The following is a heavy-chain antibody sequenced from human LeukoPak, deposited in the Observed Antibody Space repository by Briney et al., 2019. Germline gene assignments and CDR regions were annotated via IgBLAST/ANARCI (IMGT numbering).Heavy chain of an antibody. CDR2: ISGSGGNT. CDR1: GFTFSSYA. Sequence: GGSLRLSCAASGFTFSSYAMTWVRQAPGKGLEWVSGISGSGGNTYYTDSVRGRLSISRDNSKNTLYLQMNSLRAEDTAVYYCAKASAMIVVVSKHFDYWGQGTLVTVSS. V-gene: IGHV3-23*01. CDR3: AKASAMIVVVSKHFDY. J-gene: IGHJ4*02. D-gene: IGHD3-22*01.